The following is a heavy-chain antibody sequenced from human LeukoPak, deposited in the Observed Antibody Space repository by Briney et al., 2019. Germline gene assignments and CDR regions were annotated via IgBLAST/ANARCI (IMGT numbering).Heavy chain of an antibody. CDR2: INHSGST. CDR1: GESFSGFY. CDR3: ARSDDSSGYYKIDY. D-gene: IGHD3-22*01. V-gene: IGHV4-34*01. Sequence: PSETLSLTCAVYGESFSGFYWSWIRQPPGKGLEWIGEINHSGSTNYNPSLKSRVTISVDTSKSQFSLKLSSVTAADTAVYYCARSDDSSGYYKIDYWGQGTLVTVSS. J-gene: IGHJ4*02.